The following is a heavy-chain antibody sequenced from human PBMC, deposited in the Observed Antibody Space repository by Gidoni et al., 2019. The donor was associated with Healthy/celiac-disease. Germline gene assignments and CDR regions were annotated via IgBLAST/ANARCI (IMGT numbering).Heavy chain of an antibody. CDR2: IYYSGST. V-gene: IGHV4-61*01. Sequence: QVQLQESGPGLVTPSETLSLTCTVSGGSVSSGSYYWSWIRQPPGKGLEWIGYIYYSGSTNYNPSLKSRVTISVDTSKNQFSLKLSSVTAADTAVYYCARGIVVVPAAYSGWGWFDPWGQGTLVTVSS. J-gene: IGHJ5*02. D-gene: IGHD2-2*01. CDR3: ARGIVVVPAAYSGWGWFDP. CDR1: GGSVSSGSYY.